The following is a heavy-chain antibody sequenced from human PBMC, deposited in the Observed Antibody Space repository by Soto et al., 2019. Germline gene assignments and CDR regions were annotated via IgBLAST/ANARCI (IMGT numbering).Heavy chain of an antibody. CDR1: GYTFTGYY. J-gene: IGHJ3*02. CDR2: INPNSGGT. V-gene: IGHV1-2*04. CDR3: ARSPAGITIFGVVRGHAFDI. D-gene: IGHD3-3*01. Sequence: VAAVKVSCKASGYTFTGYYMHWVRQAPGQGXEWMGWINPNSGGTNYAQKFQGWVTMTRDTSISTAYMELSRLRSDDTAVYYCARSPAGITIFGVVRGHAFDIWGQGTMVTVSS.